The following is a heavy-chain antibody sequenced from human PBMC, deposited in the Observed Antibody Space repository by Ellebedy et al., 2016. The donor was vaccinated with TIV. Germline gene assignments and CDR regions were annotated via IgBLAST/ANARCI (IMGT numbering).Heavy chain of an antibody. CDR2: IYYSGST. CDR1: GGSISSYY. V-gene: IGHV4-59*01. J-gene: IGHJ6*02. Sequence: SETLSLXXTVSGGSISSYYWSWIRQPPGKGLEWIGYIYYSGSTNYNPSLKSRVTISVDTSKNQFSLKLSSVTAADTAVYYCARAHYYYYGMDVWGQGTTVTVSS. CDR3: ARAHYYYYGMDV.